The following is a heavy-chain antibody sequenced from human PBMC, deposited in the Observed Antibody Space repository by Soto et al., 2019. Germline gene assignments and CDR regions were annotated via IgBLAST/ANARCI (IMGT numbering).Heavy chain of an antibody. CDR1: VYMFTYYY. D-gene: IGHD5-12*01. Sequence: XSVKVSCEASVYMFTYYYVHWVRQSPGQGLEWMGWIHPNSGGTKFPQKFQGRVIMTRDTSISTAYMDLSRLTPDDTAVYYCARAGLTSLELATLYWGQGDLVTVSS. CDR3: ARAGLTSLELATLY. J-gene: IGHJ4*02. V-gene: IGHV1-2*02. CDR2: IHPNSGGT.